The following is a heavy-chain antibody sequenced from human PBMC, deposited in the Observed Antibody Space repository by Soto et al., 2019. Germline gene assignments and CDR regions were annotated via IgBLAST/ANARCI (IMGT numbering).Heavy chain of an antibody. CDR1: GGTFSSYA. D-gene: IGHD3-16*01. Sequence: GASVKVSCKAAGGTFSSYAISWVRQAPGQGLEWMGGIIPIFGTANYAQKFQGRVTITADKSTSTAYMELSSLRSEDTAVYYCARTVYLWRRPYCSTGLWGRGTLVSGYS. CDR2: IIPIFGTA. J-gene: IGHJ2*01. V-gene: IGHV1-69*06. CDR3: ARTVYLWRRPYCSTGL.